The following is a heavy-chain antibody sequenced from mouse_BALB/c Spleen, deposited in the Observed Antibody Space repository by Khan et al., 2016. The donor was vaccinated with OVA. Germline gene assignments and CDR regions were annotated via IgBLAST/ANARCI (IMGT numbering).Heavy chain of an antibody. V-gene: IGHV5-17*02. J-gene: IGHJ2*02. Sequence: EVELVESGGGLVQTGGSRKLSCAASGFTFSGFGMHWVRQAPEKGLEWVAYISSGSNSIYYADTVKGRFTISSDNPKKTLFLQMTSLRSDDTAIYYCARTGYYYFDYWGQGTSLTVAS. D-gene: IGHD2-3*01. CDR2: ISSGSNSI. CDR3: ARTGYYYFDY. CDR1: GFTFSGFG.